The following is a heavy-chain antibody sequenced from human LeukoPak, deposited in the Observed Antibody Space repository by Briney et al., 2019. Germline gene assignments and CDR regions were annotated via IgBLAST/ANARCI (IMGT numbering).Heavy chain of an antibody. CDR2: ISYDGSNK. CDR1: GFTFSSYA. D-gene: IGHD2-2*01. Sequence: GGSLRLSCAASGFTFSSYAMHWVRQAPGKGLEWVAVISYDGSNKYYAVSVKGRFTISRDNSKNTLYLQMNSLRAEDTAVYYCAKGTVTVPAVVDYWGQGTLVTVSS. V-gene: IGHV3-30-3*01. CDR3: AKGTVTVPAVVDY. J-gene: IGHJ4*02.